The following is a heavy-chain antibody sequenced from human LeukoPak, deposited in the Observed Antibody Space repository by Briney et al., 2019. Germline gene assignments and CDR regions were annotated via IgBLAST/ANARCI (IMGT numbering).Heavy chain of an antibody. CDR2: IIPILGIA. V-gene: IGHV1-69*04. D-gene: IGHD4-23*01. Sequence: ASVKVSCKASGGTFSSYAISWVRQAPGQGLEWMGRIIPILGIANYAQKFQGRVTITADKSTSTAYTELSSLRSEDTAVYYCARDSATVVTPRGMDVWGQGTMVTVSS. CDR1: GGTFSSYA. CDR3: ARDSATVVTPRGMDV. J-gene: IGHJ3*01.